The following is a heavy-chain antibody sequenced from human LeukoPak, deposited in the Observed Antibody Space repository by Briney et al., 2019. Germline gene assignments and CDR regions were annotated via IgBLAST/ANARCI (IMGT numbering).Heavy chain of an antibody. CDR3: ARGGPNYSFDY. V-gene: IGHV3-30-3*01. Sequence: PPGGSLRLSCAASGFTFSSYAMHWVHQAPGKGLEWVAVISYDGSNKYYADSVKGRFTISRDNSKNTLYLQMNSLRAEDTAVYYCARGGPNYSFDYWGQGTLVTVSS. CDR1: GFTFSSYA. J-gene: IGHJ4*02. D-gene: IGHD3-10*01. CDR2: ISYDGSNK.